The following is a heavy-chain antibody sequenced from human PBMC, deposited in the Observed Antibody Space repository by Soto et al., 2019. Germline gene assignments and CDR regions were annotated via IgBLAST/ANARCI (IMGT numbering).Heavy chain of an antibody. D-gene: IGHD4-17*01. V-gene: IGHV1-18*01. Sequence: QVQLVQSGAEVKKPGASVKVPCKASGYTFTNYRISWVRQAPGQGLEWMGWINSYNGITNNAQNFQGRVTMTTDTSTNTAYMELRSLRSDDTAVYYCARDRQNYGSFDYWGQGTLVTVSS. J-gene: IGHJ4*02. CDR1: GYTFTNYR. CDR3: ARDRQNYGSFDY. CDR2: INSYNGIT.